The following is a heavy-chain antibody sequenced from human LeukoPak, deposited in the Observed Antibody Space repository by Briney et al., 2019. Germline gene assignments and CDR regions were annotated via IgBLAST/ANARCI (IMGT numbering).Heavy chain of an antibody. CDR1: GASISRYY. V-gene: IGHV4-4*07. CDR3: ARDLGDGYNRDWFDP. CDR2: LYTSGSI. J-gene: IGHJ5*02. D-gene: IGHD5-24*01. Sequence: SETLSLTCSVSGASISRYYWNWIRQPAGKRLEWSGRLYTSGSIYYNPSLRSRVTIFLDKSKNQFYLRLSSVTAADTAVYYCARDLGDGYNRDWFDPWGQGTLVTVSS.